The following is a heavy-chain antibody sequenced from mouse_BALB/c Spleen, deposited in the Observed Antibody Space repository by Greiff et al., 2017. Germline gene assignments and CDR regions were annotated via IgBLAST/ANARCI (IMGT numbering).Heavy chain of an antibody. J-gene: IGHJ3*01. CDR3: ASRDWVHYYGYGWFAY. CDR1: GFNIKDTY. V-gene: IGHV14-3*02. Sequence: VQLQQSGAELVKPGASVKLSCTASGFNIKDTYMHWVKQRPEQGLEWIGRIDPANGNTKYDPKFQGKATITADTSSNTAYLQLSSLTSEDSAVYYCASRDWVHYYGYGWFAYWGQGTLVTVSA. D-gene: IGHD1-2*01. CDR2: IDPANGNT.